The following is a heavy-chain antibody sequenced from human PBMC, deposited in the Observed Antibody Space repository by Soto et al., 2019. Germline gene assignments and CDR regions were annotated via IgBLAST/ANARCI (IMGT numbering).Heavy chain of an antibody. D-gene: IGHD3-10*01. CDR3: ARVSGARGPFDT. CDR1: GYVFTSYY. J-gene: IGHJ3*02. V-gene: IGHV1-46*01. Sequence: QVQLVQSGTEVKRPVASVKVSCKASGYVFTSYYMHWVRQAPGQGLEWMGVINPSGGSTACAQKFQGRVTMTRDTSTSTVYMELSSLRSEDTAVYYCARVSGARGPFDTWGQGTMVTVSS. CDR2: INPSGGST.